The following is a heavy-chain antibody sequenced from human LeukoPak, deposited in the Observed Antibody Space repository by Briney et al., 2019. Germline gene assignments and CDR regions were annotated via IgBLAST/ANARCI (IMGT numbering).Heavy chain of an antibody. CDR2: INHSGST. Sequence: WETLSLTCAVYGGSFSGYYWNWIRQPPGKGLEWIGEINHSGSTNYNPYLKNRGTILVDMYKNQFSLKLSYVSAADTAVYYCARGGRSGFVVVPGPKRGRSYFDYWGQGSLVTVSS. CDR1: GGSFSGYY. CDR3: ARGGRSGFVVVPGPKRGRSYFDY. J-gene: IGHJ4*02. D-gene: IGHD2-2*01. V-gene: IGHV4-34*01.